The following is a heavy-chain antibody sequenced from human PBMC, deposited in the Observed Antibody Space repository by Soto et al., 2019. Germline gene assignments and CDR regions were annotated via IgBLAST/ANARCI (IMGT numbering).Heavy chain of an antibody. J-gene: IGHJ5*02. CDR3: ARDARITIFGVVRYWFDP. CDR1: GYTFTSYG. D-gene: IGHD3-3*01. CDR2: ISAYNGNT. Sequence: GASVKVSCKASGYTFTSYGISWVRQAPGQGLEWMGWISAYNGNTNYAQKLQGRVTMTTDTSTSTAYMELRSLRSDDTAVYYCARDARITIFGVVRYWFDPWGQGTLVTVSS. V-gene: IGHV1-18*04.